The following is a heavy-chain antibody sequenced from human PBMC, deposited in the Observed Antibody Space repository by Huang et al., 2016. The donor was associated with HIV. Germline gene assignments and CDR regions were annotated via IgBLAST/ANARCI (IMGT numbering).Heavy chain of an antibody. CDR2: MNPNTGNT. CDR3: ARSAYGDLDY. CDR1: GYTFTNYD. J-gene: IGHJ4*02. D-gene: IGHD4-17*01. V-gene: IGHV1-8*02. Sequence: QVHLVQSGAEVKKPGASVKVSCKASGYTFTNYDINWVRQAPGRGLEWMGAMNPNTGNTGCAQSFQGRVTMTRKTSITTAYMELTSLTSEDTAVYYCARSAYGDLDYWGLGTLVIVSS.